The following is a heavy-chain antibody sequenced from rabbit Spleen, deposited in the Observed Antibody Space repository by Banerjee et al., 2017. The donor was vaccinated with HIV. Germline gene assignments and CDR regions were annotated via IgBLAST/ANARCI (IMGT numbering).Heavy chain of an antibody. D-gene: IGHD8-1*01. Sequence: QEQLVESGGGLVKPEGSLKLSCTASGFSFSSSYWTCWVRQAPGKGLEWIGCMASSDVTYYANWAKGRFTISKTSSTTVTLQMTSLTVADTATYFCARDTGSSFSTYGMDLWGPGTLVTVS. CDR1: GFSFSSSYW. J-gene: IGHJ6*01. CDR3: ARDTGSSFSTYGMDL. V-gene: IGHV1S45*01. CDR2: MASSDVT.